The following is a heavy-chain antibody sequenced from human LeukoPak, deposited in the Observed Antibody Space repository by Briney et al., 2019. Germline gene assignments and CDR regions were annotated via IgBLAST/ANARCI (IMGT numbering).Heavy chain of an antibody. V-gene: IGHV1-2*02. Sequence: ASVKVSCKASGYTFTGYYMHWVRQAPGQGLEWMGWINPNSGGTNYAQKFQGRVTMTRDMSTSTVYMELSSLRSEDTAVYYCARVRHGYSYGLVDYWGQGTLVTVSS. CDR1: GYTFTGYY. D-gene: IGHD5-18*01. CDR2: INPNSGGT. J-gene: IGHJ4*02. CDR3: ARVRHGYSYGLVDY.